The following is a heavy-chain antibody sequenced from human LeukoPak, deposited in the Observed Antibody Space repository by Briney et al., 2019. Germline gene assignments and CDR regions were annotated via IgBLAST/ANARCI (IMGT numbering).Heavy chain of an antibody. D-gene: IGHD2-2*01. CDR2: INAGNGNT. J-gene: IGHJ3*02. Sequence: ASVKVSCKASGYTFTSYAMHWVRQAPGQRLEWMGWINAGNGNTKYSQKFQGRVTITRDTSASTAYMELSSLRSEDTAVYYCASGKGYCSSTSCPGGAFDIWGQGTMVTVSS. V-gene: IGHV1-3*01. CDR1: GYTFTSYA. CDR3: ASGKGYCSSTSCPGGAFDI.